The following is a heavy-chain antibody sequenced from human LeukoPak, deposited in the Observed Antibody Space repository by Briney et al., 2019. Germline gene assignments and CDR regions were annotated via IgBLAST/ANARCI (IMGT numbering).Heavy chain of an antibody. Sequence: PGGSLRLSCAASGFTFSSYAMHWVRQAPGKGLEWVAVISYDGSNKYYADSVKGRFTISRDNSKNTLYLQMNSLRAEDTAVYYCAKGRTTVTADWGKGTTVTISS. CDR3: AKGRTTVTAD. CDR2: ISYDGSNK. D-gene: IGHD4-17*01. CDR1: GFTFSSYA. V-gene: IGHV3-30*04. J-gene: IGHJ6*04.